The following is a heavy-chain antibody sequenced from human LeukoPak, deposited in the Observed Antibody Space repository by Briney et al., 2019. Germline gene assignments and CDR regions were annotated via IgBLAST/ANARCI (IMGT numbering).Heavy chain of an antibody. D-gene: IGHD4-17*01. Sequence: GGSLRLSCAASAFISSSCWVSWVSQAPGKGLEWVASIKEDGSEKKHADSVKGRFTISRDNAENSLYLQMNSLRAEDTAVYYCATLKAAVTIFDNWGQGTLVTVSS. V-gene: IGHV3-7*01. CDR2: IKEDGSEK. CDR3: ATLKAAVTIFDN. J-gene: IGHJ4*02. CDR1: AFISSSCW.